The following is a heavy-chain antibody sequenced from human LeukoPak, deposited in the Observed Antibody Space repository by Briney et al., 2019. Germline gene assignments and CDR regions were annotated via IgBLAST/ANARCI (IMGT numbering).Heavy chain of an antibody. D-gene: IGHD3-10*01. CDR3: ARAPSYYGSGSYYAFDI. Sequence: SQTLSLTCAVSVGSISSGGYSWSWIRQPPGKGLEWIGYIYHSGSTYYNPSLKSRVTISVDRSKNQFSLKLSSVTAADTAVYYCARAPSYYGSGSYYAFDIWGQGTMVTVSS. CDR1: VGSISSGGYS. CDR2: IYHSGST. V-gene: IGHV4-30-2*01. J-gene: IGHJ3*02.